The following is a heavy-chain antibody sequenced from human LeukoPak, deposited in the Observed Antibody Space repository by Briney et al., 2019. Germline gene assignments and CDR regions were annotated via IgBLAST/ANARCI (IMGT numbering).Heavy chain of an antibody. D-gene: IGHD3-10*01. J-gene: IGHJ6*02. CDR2: IYTSGST. V-gene: IGHV4-4*07. Sequence: SETLSLTCTVSGGSISSYYWSWIRQPAGKGLEWIGRIYTSGSTNYNPSLKSRVTMSVDTSKNQFPLKLSSVTAADTAVYYCARDENYYGSGSPYYYYGMDVWGQGTTVTVSS. CDR3: ARDENYYGSGSPYYYYGMDV. CDR1: GGSISSYY.